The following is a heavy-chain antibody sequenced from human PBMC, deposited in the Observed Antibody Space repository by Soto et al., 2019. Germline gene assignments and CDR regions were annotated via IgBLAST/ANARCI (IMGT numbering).Heavy chain of an antibody. CDR3: ARGPTWAGNVDY. CDR2: MNPNSGNT. J-gene: IGHJ4*02. CDR1: GYTFTNYD. V-gene: IGHV1-8*01. Sequence: QVQLVQSGAEVKKPGASVKVSCKASGYTFTNYDINWVRQATGQVLEWMGWMNPNSGNTGYAQKFQGRVTMTRNTSISTAYMELSSLRSEDTAVYYFARGPTWAGNVDYWGQGTLVTVSS. D-gene: IGHD1-1*01.